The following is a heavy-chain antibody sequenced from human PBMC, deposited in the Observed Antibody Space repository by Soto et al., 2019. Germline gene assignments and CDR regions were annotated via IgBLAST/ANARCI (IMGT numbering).Heavy chain of an antibody. D-gene: IGHD5-18*01. V-gene: IGHV1-24*01. J-gene: IGHJ4*02. CDR3: ATPRRKDTAMVLGLGFAY. Sequence: QVQLVQSGAEVKKPGASVKVSCKVSGYTLTELSMHWVRQAPGKGLEWMGGFDPEDGETIYAQKFQGSVTMTEDTSTDIDYMKLRSLRSENKAVYYCATPRRKDTAMVLGLGFAYLGQGTLVNVSS. CDR1: GYTLTELS. CDR2: FDPEDGET.